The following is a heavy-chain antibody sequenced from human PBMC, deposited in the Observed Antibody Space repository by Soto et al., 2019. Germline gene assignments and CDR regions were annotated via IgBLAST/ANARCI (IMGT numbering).Heavy chain of an antibody. CDR3: ARDVSPGSSSLYLDAFDI. CDR2: IRKDGSAR. CDR1: GFAFGSSW. V-gene: IGHV3-7*05. D-gene: IGHD6-13*01. Sequence: ESGGGLVPPGGSLRLSCEASGFAFGSSWMTWVRQAPGKGLEWVANIRKDGSARSYVDSVTGRFTISRDNAKNSLYLQMDGLRAEDTGLYFCARDVSPGSSSLYLDAFDIWGQGTMVTVSS. J-gene: IGHJ3*02.